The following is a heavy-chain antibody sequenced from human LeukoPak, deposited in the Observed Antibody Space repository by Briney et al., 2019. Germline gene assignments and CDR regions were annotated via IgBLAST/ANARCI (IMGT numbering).Heavy chain of an antibody. V-gene: IGHV3-7*01. CDR3: ARDRFAAYDFWSGYSDY. CDR1: GFTFSSYW. CDR2: INHNGNVN. D-gene: IGHD3-3*01. J-gene: IGHJ4*02. Sequence: PGGSLRLSCAASGFTFSSYWMNWARQAPGKGLEWVASINHNGNVNYYVDSVKGRFTISRDNAKNSLYLQMNSLRAEDTAVYFRARDRFAAYDFWSGYSDYWGQGTLVTVSS.